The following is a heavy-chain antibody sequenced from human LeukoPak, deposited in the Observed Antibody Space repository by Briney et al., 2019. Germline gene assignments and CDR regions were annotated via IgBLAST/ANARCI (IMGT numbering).Heavy chain of an antibody. J-gene: IGHJ6*03. CDR2: ISGSGNTI. D-gene: IGHD2-15*01. CDR1: GFTFSSYE. V-gene: IGHV3-48*03. CDR3: AREGTPPGSFNYYYYYMDV. Sequence: PGGSLRLSCAASGFTFSSYEMSWVRQAPGKGLEWVSYISGSGNTIYYVDSVQGRFTISRDNAKNSLFLQMNSLRAEDTAVYYCAREGTPPGSFNYYYYYMDVWGKGTTVTVSS.